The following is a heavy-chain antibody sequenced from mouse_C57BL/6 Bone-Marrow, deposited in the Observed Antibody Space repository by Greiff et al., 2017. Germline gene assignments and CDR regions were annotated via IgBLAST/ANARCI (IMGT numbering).Heavy chain of an antibody. CDR3: ARHYYGSSSYFDY. CDR1: GFTFSSYG. CDR2: ISSGGSYT. J-gene: IGHJ2*01. V-gene: IGHV5-6*01. Sequence: EVQLVESGGDLVKPGGSLKLSCAASGFTFSSYGMSWVRQTPDKRLAWVATISSGGSYTYYPDSVKGRFTISRDNAKNTLYLQMSSLKSEDTAMYYCARHYYGSSSYFDYWGQGTTLTVSS. D-gene: IGHD1-1*01.